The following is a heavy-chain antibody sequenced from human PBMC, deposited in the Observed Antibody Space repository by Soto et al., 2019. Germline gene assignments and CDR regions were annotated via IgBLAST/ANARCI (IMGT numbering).Heavy chain of an antibody. V-gene: IGHV1-2*04. CDR2: INSNSGGT. J-gene: IGHJ6*02. Sequence: ASVKVSCKASGYTFTGYYMHWVRQAPGQGLEWMGWINSNSGGTNYAQKFQGWVTMTRDTSISTAYMELSRLRSDDTAVYYCARAPHFWSGYSGGYGMDVWGQGSTVTGSS. CDR3: ARAPHFWSGYSGGYGMDV. D-gene: IGHD3-3*01. CDR1: GYTFTGYY.